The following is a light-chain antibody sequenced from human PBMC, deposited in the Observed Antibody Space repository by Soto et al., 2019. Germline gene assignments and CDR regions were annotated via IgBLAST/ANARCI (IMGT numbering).Light chain of an antibody. CDR1: QDISNY. CDR2: DAS. V-gene: IGKV1-33*01. Sequence: DIQMTQSPSSLSASVGDRVTITCQASQDISNYLNWYQQKPGKAPKLLIYDASNSETGGPSRFSGSGSGTDFTFTISSLQPEDIATYYCQQYDNLPTFGQGTRLEIK. CDR3: QQYDNLPT. J-gene: IGKJ5*01.